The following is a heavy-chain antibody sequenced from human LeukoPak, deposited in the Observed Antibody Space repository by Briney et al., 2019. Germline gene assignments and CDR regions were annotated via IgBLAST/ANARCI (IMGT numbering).Heavy chain of an antibody. CDR2: IYYSGSN. D-gene: IGHD6-19*01. CDR1: GGSISSSSCY. J-gene: IGHJ4*02. V-gene: IGHV4-39*01. CDR3: AQEAVAGSRRGSAY. Sequence: PSETLSLTRTVSGGSISSSSCYWGWLRQPPGKGLEWIGSIYYSGSNYYNPSLKSRVTISVDTSKNQFSLKLSALTAADTAVYYCAQEAVAGSRRGSAYWGQGTLVTVSS.